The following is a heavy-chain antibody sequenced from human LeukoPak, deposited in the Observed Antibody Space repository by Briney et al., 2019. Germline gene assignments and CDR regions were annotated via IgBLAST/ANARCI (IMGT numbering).Heavy chain of an antibody. CDR1: GGSFSGYY. CDR3: AIKPRGIAVAGDAFDI. V-gene: IGHV4-34*01. CDR2: INHSGST. J-gene: IGHJ3*02. Sequence: SLETLSLTCAVYGGSFSGYYWSWIRQPPGKGLEWIGEINHSGSTNYNPSLKSRVTISVDTSKNQFSLKLSSVTAADTAVYYCAIKPRGIAVAGDAFDIWGQGTMVTVSS. D-gene: IGHD6-19*01.